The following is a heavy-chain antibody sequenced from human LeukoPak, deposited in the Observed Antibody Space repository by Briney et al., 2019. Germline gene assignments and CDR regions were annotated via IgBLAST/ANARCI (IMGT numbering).Heavy chain of an antibody. J-gene: IGHJ4*02. CDR2: IYTSGST. Sequence: PSETLSLTCTVSGGSISSGSYYWSWIRQPAGKGLEWIGRIYTSGSTNYNPSLKSRVTISVDTSKNQFSLKLSSVTAADTAVYYCASSRYCTNGVCPPSDYWGQGTLVTVSS. CDR1: GGSISSGSYY. D-gene: IGHD2-8*01. CDR3: ASSRYCTNGVCPPSDY. V-gene: IGHV4-61*02.